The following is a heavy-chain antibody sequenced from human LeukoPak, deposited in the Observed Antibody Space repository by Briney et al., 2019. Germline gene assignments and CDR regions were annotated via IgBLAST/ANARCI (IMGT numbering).Heavy chain of an antibody. D-gene: IGHD3-10*01. Sequence: PGGSLRLSCEASGFTFSSYGMHWVRQAPGKGLEWVAVISYDGSNKYYADSVKGRFTISRDNSKNTLYLQMNSLTAEDTAVYYCATDRGHAFDIWGQGTMVTVS. CDR2: ISYDGSNK. V-gene: IGHV3-30*03. CDR3: ATDRGHAFDI. J-gene: IGHJ3*02. CDR1: GFTFSSYG.